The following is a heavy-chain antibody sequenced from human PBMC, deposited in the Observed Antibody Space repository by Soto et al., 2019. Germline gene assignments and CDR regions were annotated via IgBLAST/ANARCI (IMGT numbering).Heavy chain of an antibody. CDR2: IYPGDSDT. V-gene: IGHV5-51*01. CDR1: GYSFTSYW. Sequence: GESLKISCKGSGYSFTSYWIGWVRQMPGKGLEWMGIIYPGDSDTRYSPSFQGQVTISADKSISTAYLQWSSLKASDTAMYYCARGHAPARIAAAGTTPFDYWGQGTLVTVSS. CDR3: ARGHAPARIAAAGTTPFDY. J-gene: IGHJ4*02. D-gene: IGHD6-13*01.